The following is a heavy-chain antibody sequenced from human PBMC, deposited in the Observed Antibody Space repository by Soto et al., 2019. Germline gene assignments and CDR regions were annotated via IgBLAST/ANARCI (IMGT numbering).Heavy chain of an antibody. CDR2: IYYSGST. Sequence: QVQLQESGPGLVKPSQTLSLTCTVSGGSISSGGYYWSWIRQHPGKGLEWIGYIYYSGSTYYNPSLKSRVTISGDTSKNQFSLKLSSVTAADTAGDYCARVSVLRFKSWYFDYWGQGTLVTVSS. CDR1: GGSISSGGYY. D-gene: IGHD3-3*01. V-gene: IGHV4-31*03. CDR3: ARVSVLRFKSWYFDY. J-gene: IGHJ4*02.